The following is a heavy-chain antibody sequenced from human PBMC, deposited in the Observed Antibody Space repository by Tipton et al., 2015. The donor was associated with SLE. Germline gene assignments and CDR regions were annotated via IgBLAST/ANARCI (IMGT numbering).Heavy chain of an antibody. CDR3: AKLGGIGDYESEAS. D-gene: IGHD4-17*01. Sequence: GSLRLSCAASGFTFDDHTMHWVRQAPGKGLEWVALIARDGANTYYAASVRGRFTISRDSTERSLLLQMNSLRTEDTALYYCAKLGGIGDYESEASWGQGTLVTVSS. J-gene: IGHJ5*02. CDR1: GFTFDDHT. CDR2: IARDGANT. V-gene: IGHV3-43*01.